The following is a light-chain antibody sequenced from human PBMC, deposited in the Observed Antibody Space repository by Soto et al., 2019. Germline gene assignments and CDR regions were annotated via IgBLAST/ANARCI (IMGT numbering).Light chain of an antibody. Sequence: DFQMTQSPSSLSASVGDRVTITCRASQDISDHLAWYQHKPGKAPKLLIYEASTLQSGVPSRFSGGGSGTEFTLTISSLQPEDVATYYCQKYNRSPRTFGQGTKVELK. V-gene: IGKV1-27*01. J-gene: IGKJ1*01. CDR3: QKYNRSPRT. CDR2: EAS. CDR1: QDISDH.